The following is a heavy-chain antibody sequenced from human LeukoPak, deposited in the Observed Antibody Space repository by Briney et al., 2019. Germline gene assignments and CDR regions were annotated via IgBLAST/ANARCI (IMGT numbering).Heavy chain of an antibody. D-gene: IGHD5-12*01. CDR1: GFSFREHW. CDR2: IKEDGNED. CDR3: ARGDRGYAESLY. V-gene: IGHV3-7*02. J-gene: IGHJ4*02. Sequence: GGSLRLSCTVSGFSFREHWMSWVRQAPGKGLEWVGNIKEDGNEDYYVDSVEGRFVIFRDNAKNSLYLQMRSLRAEDTAVYYCARGDRGYAESLYWGRGTLVTVSS.